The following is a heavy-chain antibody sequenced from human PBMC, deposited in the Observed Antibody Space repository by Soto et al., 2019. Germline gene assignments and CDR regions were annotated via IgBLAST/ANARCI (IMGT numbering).Heavy chain of an antibody. CDR1: GFTFSSDW. CDR2: MNSDGRSS. CDR3: ARGPRGWYGFDY. Sequence: EVQLVESGGGLVQPGGSLRLSCAASGFTFSSDWMHCVRQTPGKGLVWLSRMNSDGRSSTYADAVKGRFTFSRDHAKHSLYQQMNSLSAEDTAVYYCARGPRGWYGFDYWGQGTLVTVSS. D-gene: IGHD6-19*01. V-gene: IGHV3-74*01. J-gene: IGHJ4*02.